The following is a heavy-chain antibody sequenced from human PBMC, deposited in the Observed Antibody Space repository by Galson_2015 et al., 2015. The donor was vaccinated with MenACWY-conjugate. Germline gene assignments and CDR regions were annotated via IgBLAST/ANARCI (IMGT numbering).Heavy chain of an antibody. J-gene: IGHJ4*02. CDR2: IYYSGST. CDR1: GGSISSYY. V-gene: IGHV4-39*07. CDR3: ASQTYYYGSGSYEPADY. Sequence: LSLTCTVSGGSISSYYWSWIRQPPGKGLEWIGSIYYSGSTYYNPSLKSRVTISVDTSKNQFSLKLSSVTAADTAVYYCASQTYYYGSGSYEPADYWGQGTLVTVSS. D-gene: IGHD3-10*01.